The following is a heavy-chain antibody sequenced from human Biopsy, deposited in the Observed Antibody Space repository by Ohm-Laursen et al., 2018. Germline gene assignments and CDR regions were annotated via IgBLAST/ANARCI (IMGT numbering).Heavy chain of an antibody. V-gene: IGHV4-31*03. CDR2: IHYSGNT. CDR3: TRAGGGKIYGL. D-gene: IGHD3-16*01. CDR1: GVSINTGGYY. J-gene: IGHJ4*02. Sequence: SDTLSLTCTVSGVSINTGGYYWTWIRQHPGTGLEWIGYIHYSGNTLYSPSLKSRLTISVDTSRNQFSLKLTSVTAADTALYYCTRAGGGKIYGLWGQGTLVTVSS.